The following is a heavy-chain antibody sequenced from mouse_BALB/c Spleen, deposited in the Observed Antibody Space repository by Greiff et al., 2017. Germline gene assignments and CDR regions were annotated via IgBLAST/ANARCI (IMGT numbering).Heavy chain of an antibody. CDR3: ARKGYGNYFDD. D-gene: IGHD2-1*01. J-gene: IGHJ2*01. CDR1: GFSLTSYG. V-gene: IGHV2-2*02. Sequence: QVQLQQSGPGLVQPSQSLSITCTVSGFSLTSYGVHWVRQSPGKGLEWLGVIWSGESTDYNAAFISRLSISKDNSKSQVFFKMNSLQANDTAIYYCARKGYGNYFDDWGQGTTLTVSS. CDR2: IWSGEST.